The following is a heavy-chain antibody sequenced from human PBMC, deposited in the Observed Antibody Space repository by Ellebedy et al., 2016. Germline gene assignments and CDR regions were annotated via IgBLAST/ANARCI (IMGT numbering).Heavy chain of an antibody. CDR1: GGSISSSSYY. Sequence: SETLSLXCTVSGGSISSSSYYWGWIRQPPGKGLEWIGRIYYSGSTYYNPSLKSRVTISVDTSKNPFSLKLSSVTAADTAVYYCARRTSSWYHFDYWGQGTLVTVSS. V-gene: IGHV4-39*01. D-gene: IGHD6-13*01. J-gene: IGHJ4*02. CDR3: ARRTSSWYHFDY. CDR2: IYYSGST.